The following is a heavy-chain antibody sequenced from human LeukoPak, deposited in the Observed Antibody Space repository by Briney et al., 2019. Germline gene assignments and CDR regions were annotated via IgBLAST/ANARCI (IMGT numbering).Heavy chain of an antibody. CDR3: ARGSIGSRFFDY. D-gene: IGHD2/OR15-2a*01. J-gene: IGHJ4*02. CDR1: GFSFGGYG. CDR2: INWNGADT. Sequence: GGSLRLSCAASGFSFGGYGMTWVRQAPGKGLEWVSGINWNGADTGYIDSVKGRFTVSRDNAKNSLYLQMNSLRAEDTAFYYCARGSIGSRFFDYWGQGTLVTVSS. V-gene: IGHV3-20*04.